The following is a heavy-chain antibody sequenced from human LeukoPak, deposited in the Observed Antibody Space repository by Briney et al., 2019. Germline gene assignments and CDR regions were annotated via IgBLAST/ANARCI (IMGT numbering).Heavy chain of an antibody. CDR2: ISHDGNNK. J-gene: IGHJ4*02. Sequence: SGGSLRLSCAASGFTFSSYGMHWVRQAPGMGLEWVAYISHDGNNKYYADPVKGRFTISRDNSNNTLYLQMNSLRAEDTAVYYCARGAYSYGFESYFDYWGQGTLVTVSS. V-gene: IGHV3-30*03. D-gene: IGHD5-18*01. CDR1: GFTFSSYG. CDR3: ARGAYSYGFESYFDY.